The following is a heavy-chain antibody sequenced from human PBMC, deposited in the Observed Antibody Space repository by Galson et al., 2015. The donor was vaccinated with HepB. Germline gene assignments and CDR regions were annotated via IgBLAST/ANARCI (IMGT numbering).Heavy chain of an antibody. CDR2: ISGYNGHT. CDR3: ARGGTGSDY. CDR1: GYTFTSYV. V-gene: IGHV1-18*04. Sequence: SCKASGYTFTSYVLSWVRQAPGQGLEWLGRISGYNGHTNYEQNLQNKVTGTTDTSTSTAYLELRRLKSDDTAIYYCARGGTGSDYWGQGTLVTVSS. D-gene: IGHD6-19*01. J-gene: IGHJ4*02.